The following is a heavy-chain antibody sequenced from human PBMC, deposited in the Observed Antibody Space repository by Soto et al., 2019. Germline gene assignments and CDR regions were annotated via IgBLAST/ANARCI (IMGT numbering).Heavy chain of an antibody. CDR3: ATALYGTNLFDP. D-gene: IGHD3-10*01. CDR1: GYTLTELS. Sequence: ASVKVSCKVSGYTLTELSMHWVRQAPGKGLEWMGGFDPEDGETIYAQKFQGRVTMTEDTSTDTAYMELSSLRSEDTAVYYCATALYGTNLFDPSGRGTVVTVSS. V-gene: IGHV1-24*01. CDR2: FDPEDGET. J-gene: IGHJ5*02.